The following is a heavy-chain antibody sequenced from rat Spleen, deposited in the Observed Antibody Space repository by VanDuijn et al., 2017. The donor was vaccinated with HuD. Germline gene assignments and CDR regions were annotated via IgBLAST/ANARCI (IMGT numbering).Heavy chain of an antibody. CDR2: NSTGGGNT. J-gene: IGHJ1*01. D-gene: IGHD2-2*01. V-gene: IGHV5-25*01. Sequence: EVQLVESGGGLVQPGRSLKLSCAASGFTFSDYYMAWVRQAPTKGLEWIASNSTGGGNTYYRDSVKGRFTISRDNAKSTLYLQMDNLRSEDTATYYCARAGYLRDWYFDFWGPGTMVTVSS. CDR3: ARAGYLRDWYFDF. CDR1: GFTFSDYY.